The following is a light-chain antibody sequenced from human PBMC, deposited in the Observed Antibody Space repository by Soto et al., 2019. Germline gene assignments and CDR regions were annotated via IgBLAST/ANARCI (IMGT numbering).Light chain of an antibody. V-gene: IGLV2-14*01. J-gene: IGLJ1*01. Sequence: QSVLTQPASVSGSPGQSITISRTGSSSDIGGYDYVSWYQQHPGKAPKLIIYEVNKRPSGVSTRFSGSKSGNTASLTISGLQADDDADYYCSSFTTTYTRVFGSGTKVTVL. CDR3: SSFTTTYTRV. CDR2: EVN. CDR1: SSDIGGYDY.